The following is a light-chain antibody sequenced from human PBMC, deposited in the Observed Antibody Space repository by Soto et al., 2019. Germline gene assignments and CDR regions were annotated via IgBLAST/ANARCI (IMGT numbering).Light chain of an antibody. Sequence: DIQMTQSPSSLSASVGDRVTITCQASQDISNYLNWYQQKPGKAPKLLIYDASNLETGVPSRFSGSGYGTDFTFTISSLQPEDIATYYCQQYDNLPPLTVGGGTKVEI. CDR2: DAS. J-gene: IGKJ4*01. CDR3: QQYDNLPPLT. V-gene: IGKV1-33*01. CDR1: QDISNY.